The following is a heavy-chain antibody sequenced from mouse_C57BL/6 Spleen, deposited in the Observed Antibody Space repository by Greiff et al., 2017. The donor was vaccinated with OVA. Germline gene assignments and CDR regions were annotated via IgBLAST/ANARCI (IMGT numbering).Heavy chain of an antibody. CDR1: GYAFTNYL. CDR3: ARVRDGSFDY. V-gene: IGHV1-54*01. Sequence: VKLMESGAELVRPGTSVKVSCKASGYAFTNYLIEWVKQRPGQGLEWIGVINPGSGGTNYNEKFKGKATLTADKSSSTAYMQLSSLTSEDSAVYFCARVRDGSFDYWGQGTTLTVSS. CDR2: INPGSGGT. J-gene: IGHJ2*01. D-gene: IGHD3-3*01.